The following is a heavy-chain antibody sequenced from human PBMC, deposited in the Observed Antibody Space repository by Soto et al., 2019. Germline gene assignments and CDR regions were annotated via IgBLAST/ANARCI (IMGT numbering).Heavy chain of an antibody. D-gene: IGHD2-2*01. J-gene: IGHJ4*02. Sequence: PSETLSLTCGVSGGSISSGGYSWSWIRQPPGKGLEWIGYIYHSGSTYYNPSLKSRVTISVDRSKNQFSLKLSSVTAADSAVYYCAGVPDYWGQGILVTVSS. CDR1: GGSISSGGYS. CDR2: IYHSGST. CDR3: AGVPDY. V-gene: IGHV4-30-2*01.